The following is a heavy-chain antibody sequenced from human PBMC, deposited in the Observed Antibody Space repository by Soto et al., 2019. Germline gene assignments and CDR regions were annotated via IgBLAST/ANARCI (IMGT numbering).Heavy chain of an antibody. Sequence: PGESLKISCKGSGYSFTSYWIGWVRQMPGKGLEWMGMIYPGDSDTRYSPSFQGQVTISADKSISTAYLQWSSLKSSDTAMYYCARHEGGRGRGVIVTDSWGQGTLVTVSS. CDR3: ARHEGGRGRGVIVTDS. CDR2: IYPGDSDT. D-gene: IGHD3-10*01. V-gene: IGHV5-51*01. J-gene: IGHJ4*02. CDR1: GYSFTSYW.